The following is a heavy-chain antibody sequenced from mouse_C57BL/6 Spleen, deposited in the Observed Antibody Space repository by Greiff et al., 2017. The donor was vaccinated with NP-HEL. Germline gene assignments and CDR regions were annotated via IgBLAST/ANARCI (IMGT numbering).Heavy chain of an antibody. V-gene: IGHV5-17*01. J-gene: IGHJ1*03. CDR3: ASEDYGSSYGYFDV. Sequence: EVQLVESGGGLVKPGGSLKLSCAASGFTFSDYGMHWVRQAPEKGLEWVAYISSGSSTIYYADTVKGRFTISRDNAKNTLFLQMTSLRSEDTAMYYCASEDYGSSYGYFDVWGTGTTVTVSS. CDR1: GFTFSDYG. D-gene: IGHD1-1*01. CDR2: ISSGSSTI.